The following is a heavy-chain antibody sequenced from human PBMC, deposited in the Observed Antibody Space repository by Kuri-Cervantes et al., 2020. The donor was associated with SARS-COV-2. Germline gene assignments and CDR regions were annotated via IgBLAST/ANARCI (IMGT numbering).Heavy chain of an antibody. V-gene: IGHV4-38-2*02. D-gene: IGHD2-8*01. CDR1: GYSISSGYY. CDR3: ARDFPAYCTNGVCYSEYFQH. CDR2: IYHSGST. Sequence: GSLRLSCAVSGYSISSGYYWGWIRQPPGKGLEWIGSIYHSGSTYYNPSLKSRVTISVDTSKNQFSLKLSSVTAADTAVYYCARDFPAYCTNGVCYSEYFQHWGQGTLVTVSS. J-gene: IGHJ1*01.